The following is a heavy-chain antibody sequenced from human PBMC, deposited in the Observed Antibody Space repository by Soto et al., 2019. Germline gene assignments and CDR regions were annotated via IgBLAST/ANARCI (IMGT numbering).Heavy chain of an antibody. V-gene: IGHV5-51*01. CDR1: GYSFTSYW. CDR3: ARPHFGGLLPPSDAFDI. CDR2: IYPGDSDT. J-gene: IGHJ3*02. Sequence: GESLKISCKGSGYSFTSYWIGWVRQMPGKGLEWMGIIYPGDSDTRYSPSFQGQVTISADKSISTAYLQWSSLKASDTAMYYCARPHFGGLLPPSDAFDIWGQGTMVTVSS. D-gene: IGHD2-15*01.